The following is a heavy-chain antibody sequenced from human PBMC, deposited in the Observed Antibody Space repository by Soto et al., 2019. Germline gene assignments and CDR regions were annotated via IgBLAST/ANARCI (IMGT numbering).Heavy chain of an antibody. CDR1: GFTFSYYW. D-gene: IGHD1-26*01. CDR3: ARGDRGAFDL. CDR2: IHSDGSST. V-gene: IGHV3-74*01. Sequence: EVQLVESGGGLVRPGGSLRLSCAASGFTFSYYWMHWVRQAPGKGLVWVSRIHSDGSSTTYADFVKGRFIISRDNARNSVDLQISSVIVEDTAVYYCARGDRGAFDLWGQGTVVTVSS. J-gene: IGHJ3*01.